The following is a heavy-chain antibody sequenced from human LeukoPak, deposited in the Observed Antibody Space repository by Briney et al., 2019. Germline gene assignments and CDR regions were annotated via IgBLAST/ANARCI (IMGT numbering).Heavy chain of an antibody. Sequence: ASVKVSCKASGYTFTSYGSSWVRQAPGQGLEWMGWISAYNGNTNYAQKLQGRVTMTTDTSTSTAYMELRSLRSDDTAVYYCARGEDTAMVNYFDYWGQGTLVTVSS. J-gene: IGHJ4*02. CDR1: GYTFTSYG. V-gene: IGHV1-18*01. CDR3: ARGEDTAMVNYFDY. CDR2: ISAYNGNT. D-gene: IGHD5-18*01.